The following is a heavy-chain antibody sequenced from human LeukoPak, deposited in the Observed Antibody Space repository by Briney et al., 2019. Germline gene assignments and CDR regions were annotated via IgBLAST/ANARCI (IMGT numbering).Heavy chain of an antibody. D-gene: IGHD3-10*01. CDR1: GGSISSGGYY. V-gene: IGHV4-31*03. CDR2: IYYSGST. CDR3: ARSVSGVPKILVRGVIITPQETDV. J-gene: IGHJ6*02. Sequence: PSETLSLTCTVSGGSISSGGYYWSWIRQHPGKGLEWIGYIYYSGSTYYNPSLKSRVTTSVDTSKNQFSLKLSSVTAADTAVYYCARSVSGVPKILVRGVIITPQETDVWGQGTTVTVSS.